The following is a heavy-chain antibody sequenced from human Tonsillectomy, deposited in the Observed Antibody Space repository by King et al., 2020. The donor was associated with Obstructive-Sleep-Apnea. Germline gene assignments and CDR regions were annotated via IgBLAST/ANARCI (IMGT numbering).Heavy chain of an antibody. V-gene: IGHV3-48*04. CDR1: GFTFSAYG. Sequence: VQLVESGGGLVQPGGSLRLSCAASGFTFSAYGMNWVRQAPGKGLEWVSYISSGSSSIYYADSVKGRFTVSRDNAKNSLYLQMNSLRAEDTAVYYCARVERDGYNPFDYWGLGTLVTVSS. D-gene: IGHD5-24*01. CDR3: ARVERDGYNPFDY. CDR2: ISSGSSSI. J-gene: IGHJ4*02.